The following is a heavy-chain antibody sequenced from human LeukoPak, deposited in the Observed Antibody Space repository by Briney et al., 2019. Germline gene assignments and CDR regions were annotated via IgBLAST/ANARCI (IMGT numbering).Heavy chain of an antibody. CDR1: SMALTDYG. D-gene: IGHD3-22*01. CDR2: ISSSDNTI. CDR3: ARVKSGDGYGRFDY. V-gene: IGHV3-48*02. Sequence: PRGSLRLSPAPSSMALTDYGMNSGRQAPGKGLEWVSYISSSDNTIHYADSVKGRFTISRDNDKNSLYLEMNSQRDEDTAVYYCARVKSGDGYGRFDYWGQGTLVTVSS. J-gene: IGHJ4*02.